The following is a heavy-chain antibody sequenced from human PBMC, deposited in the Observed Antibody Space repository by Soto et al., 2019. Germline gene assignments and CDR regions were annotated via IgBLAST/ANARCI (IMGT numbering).Heavy chain of an antibody. J-gene: IGHJ5*01. D-gene: IGHD2-2*01. Sequence: SETLSLTCTVSGGSLSSNYWNWMRQPPGKGLEWIGYIFYSGSTNYNPSLKSRVTISLDPSNNQLSLQLNSVTPDDTAVYYCVRLVGNSWLDSWGQGTLVTVSS. CDR1: GGSLSSNY. V-gene: IGHV4-59*08. CDR2: IFYSGST. CDR3: VRLVGNSWLDS.